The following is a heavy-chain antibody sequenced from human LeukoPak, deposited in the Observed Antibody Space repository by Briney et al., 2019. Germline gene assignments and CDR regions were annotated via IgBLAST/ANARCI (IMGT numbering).Heavy chain of an antibody. CDR2: IYYWSKWYN. J-gene: IGHJ6*02. CDR1: GHSFPINCAA. CDR3: ARGMAVAGNSYYYYGMDV. Sequence: SQTLSLTCAISGHSFPINCAAWDSLRQSPSRGVEWLGSIYYWSKWYNDYAVSVKRRLTINPDPSKNQSYLQLSSVTPEDTAVSCCARGMAVAGNSYYYYGMDVWGQGTTVTVSS. D-gene: IGHD6-19*01. V-gene: IGHV6-1*01.